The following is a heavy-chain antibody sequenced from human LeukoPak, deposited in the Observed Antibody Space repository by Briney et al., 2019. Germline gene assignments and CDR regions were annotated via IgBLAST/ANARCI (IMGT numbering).Heavy chain of an antibody. CDR2: ISYDGSNK. V-gene: IGHV3-30-3*01. CDR3: ARGSSGWYEFDY. D-gene: IGHD6-19*01. CDR1: GFTFSSYA. J-gene: IGHJ4*02. Sequence: GRSLRLSCAASGFTFSSYAMHWVRQAPGKGLEWVAVISYDGSNKYYADSVKGRFTISRDNSKNTLYLQMNSLRAEDTAVYYCARGSSGWYEFDYWGQGTLVTVPS.